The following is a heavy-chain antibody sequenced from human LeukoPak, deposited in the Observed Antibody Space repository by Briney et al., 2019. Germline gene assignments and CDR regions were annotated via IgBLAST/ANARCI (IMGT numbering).Heavy chain of an antibody. J-gene: IGHJ5*02. CDR2: ISAYNGNT. CDR1: GYTFTIYV. D-gene: IGHD2-2*01. Sequence: GAAVTVSFMASGYTFTIYVISGVRPAPRQGLEWMGWISAYNGNTNYAQKLQGRVTMNTDTSTSTAYMELRSLRSDDTAVYYCARAIVVPAAMSRNWFDPWGQGTLVTVSS. CDR3: ARAIVVPAAMSRNWFDP. V-gene: IGHV1-18*01.